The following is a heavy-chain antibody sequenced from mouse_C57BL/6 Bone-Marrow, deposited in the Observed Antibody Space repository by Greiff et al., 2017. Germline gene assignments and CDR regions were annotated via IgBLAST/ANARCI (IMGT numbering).Heavy chain of an antibody. J-gene: IGHJ2*01. Sequence: VQLQQPGAELVRPGSSVKLSCKASGYTFTSYWMDWVKQRPGQGLEWIGNIYPSDSETHYNQKFKDKATLTVDKSSSTAYMQLSSLTSEDSAVYYGARARAMITYFDYWGQGTTLTVSS. CDR3: ARARAMITYFDY. D-gene: IGHD2-4*01. V-gene: IGHV1-61*01. CDR2: IYPSDSET. CDR1: GYTFTSYW.